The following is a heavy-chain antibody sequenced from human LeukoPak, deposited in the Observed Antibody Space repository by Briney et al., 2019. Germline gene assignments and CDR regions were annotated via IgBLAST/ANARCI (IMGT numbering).Heavy chain of an antibody. CDR2: IYTSGST. CDR1: GGSISSYY. J-gene: IGHJ4*02. D-gene: IGHD3-22*01. V-gene: IGHV4-4*07. Sequence: SEALSLTCTVSGGSISSYYWSWIRQPAGKGLEWIGRIYTSGSTNYNPPLKSRVTMSVDTSKNQFSLKLSAVTAADTAVYYCARDLTDYYELDYWGQGTLVTVSS. CDR3: ARDLTDYYELDY.